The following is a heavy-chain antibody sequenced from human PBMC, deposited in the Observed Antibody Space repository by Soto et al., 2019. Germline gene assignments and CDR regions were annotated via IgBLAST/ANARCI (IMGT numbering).Heavy chain of an antibody. CDR2: INHSGST. CDR1: GGSFSGYY. V-gene: IGHV4-34*01. J-gene: IGHJ4*02. CDR3: ARGWGRIFDY. D-gene: IGHD7-27*01. Sequence: QVQLQQWGAGLLKPSETLSLTCAVYGGSFSGYYWNWLRQPPGKGLEWIGEINHSGSTNYNPSLKSRVTLSVDTSKNQFSLKLSSMTAADTAVYYCARGWGRIFDYWGQGTLVTVSS.